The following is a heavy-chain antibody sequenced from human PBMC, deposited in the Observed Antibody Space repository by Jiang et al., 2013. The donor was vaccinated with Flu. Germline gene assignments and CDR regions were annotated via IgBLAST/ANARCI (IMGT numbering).Heavy chain of an antibody. D-gene: IGHD5-18*01. CDR3: ARRDTARVSGFDY. J-gene: IGHJ4*02. Sequence: WNWIRQSPGKGLEWIGFMYYTGQSDYNPSLKGRVTISLDTSKNQFSLKLNSMTAADTAIHYCARRDTARVSGFDYRGQGTLVTVSS. CDR2: MYYTGQS. V-gene: IGHV4-59*13.